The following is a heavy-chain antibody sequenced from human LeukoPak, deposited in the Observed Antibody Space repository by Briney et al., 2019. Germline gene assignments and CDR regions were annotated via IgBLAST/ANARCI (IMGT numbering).Heavy chain of an antibody. D-gene: IGHD5-18*01. V-gene: IGHV1-3*01. CDR3: ARWIQLWRYFGY. J-gene: IGHJ4*02. Sequence: GASVKVSCKASGYTFTSYAMHWVRQAPGQRLEWMGWINAGNGNTKYSQKFQGRVTITRDTSASTAYMELSSLRSEDTAVYYCARWIQLWRYFGYWGQGTLVTVSS. CDR2: INAGNGNT. CDR1: GYTFTSYA.